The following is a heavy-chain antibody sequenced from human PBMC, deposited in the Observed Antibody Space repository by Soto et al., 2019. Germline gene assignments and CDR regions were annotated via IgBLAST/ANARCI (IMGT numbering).Heavy chain of an antibody. CDR2: ISSSGSTI. Sequence: GGSLRLSCAASGFTFSSYEMNWVRQAPGKGLEWVPYISSSGSTIYYADSVKGRFTISRDNAKNSLYLQMNSLRAEDTAVYYYATSAAGYYYGMDVWGQGTTVTVSS. D-gene: IGHD6-13*01. CDR1: GFTFSSYE. J-gene: IGHJ6*02. CDR3: ATSAAGYYYGMDV. V-gene: IGHV3-48*03.